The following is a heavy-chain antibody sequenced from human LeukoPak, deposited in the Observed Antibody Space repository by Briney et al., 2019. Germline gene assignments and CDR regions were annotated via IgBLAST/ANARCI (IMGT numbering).Heavy chain of an antibody. CDR3: ARDLRGSSGFYYGD. D-gene: IGHD3-22*01. Sequence: SETLSLTCTVSGGSISSYYWSWIRKPPGKGLEWIGYIYYSGSTNYNPSLKSRVTISVDTSKNQFSLKLSSVTAADTAVYYCARDLRGSSGFYYGDWGQGTLVTVSS. CDR2: IYYSGST. J-gene: IGHJ4*02. V-gene: IGHV4-59*12. CDR1: GGSISSYY.